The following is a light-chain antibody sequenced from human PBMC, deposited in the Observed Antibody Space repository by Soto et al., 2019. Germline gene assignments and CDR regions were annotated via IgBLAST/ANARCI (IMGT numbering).Light chain of an antibody. CDR1: QSISSY. CDR2: AAS. J-gene: IGKJ1*01. CDR3: QQSYSNLAWT. Sequence: DIQMTQSPSSLSASVGDRVTITCRASQSISSYLNWYQQKPGKAPKLLINAASSLQSGVPSRFSGSGSGSDFTLTISSLQPEDFANYYCQQSYSNLAWTFGQGTKVEIK. V-gene: IGKV1-39*01.